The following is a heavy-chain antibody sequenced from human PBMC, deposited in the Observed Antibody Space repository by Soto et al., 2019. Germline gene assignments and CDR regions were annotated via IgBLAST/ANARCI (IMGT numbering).Heavy chain of an antibody. Sequence: QLQLQESGPGLVKPSETLSLTCTVSGGSISSSSYYWGWIRQPPGKGLEWIGSIYYSGSTYYNQSLKSRVTISVDTSKNQFSLKLSSVTAADTAVDYCARHPSIAVAGTLYFQHWGQGTLVTVSS. CDR2: IYYSGST. V-gene: IGHV4-39*01. CDR1: GGSISSSSYY. J-gene: IGHJ1*01. D-gene: IGHD6-19*01. CDR3: ARHPSIAVAGTLYFQH.